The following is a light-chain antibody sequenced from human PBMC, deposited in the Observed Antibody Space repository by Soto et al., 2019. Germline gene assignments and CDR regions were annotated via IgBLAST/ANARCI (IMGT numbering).Light chain of an antibody. V-gene: IGLV1-40*01. CDR2: GTS. Sequence: QSVLTQPPSVSGSPGQRVTISCTGSSSNIGAGYDVHWYQQLPGTSPKLLIYGTSNRPSGVPDRFSGSKSGTSASLAITGLQAEDEADYYGQSYDSSLSGAVFGGGTPLTV. CDR3: QSYDSSLSGAV. J-gene: IGLJ7*01. CDR1: SSNIGAGYD.